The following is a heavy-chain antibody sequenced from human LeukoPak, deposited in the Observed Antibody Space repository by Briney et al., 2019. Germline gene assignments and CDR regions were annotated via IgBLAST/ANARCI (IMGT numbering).Heavy chain of an antibody. CDR2: IYTNGNT. V-gene: IGHV3-53*01. CDR1: GFSVSNSY. J-gene: IGHJ4*02. D-gene: IGHD4-17*01. Sequence: GGSLRLSCAASGFSVSNSYMSWVRQAPGKGPEWVSFIYTNGNTYYPDSAKGRFTISRDNSKNTLYLQMSSLRVEDTAVYYCARARRHDAGDYGGAYDSWGQGTLVTVSS. CDR3: ARARRHDAGDYGGAYDS.